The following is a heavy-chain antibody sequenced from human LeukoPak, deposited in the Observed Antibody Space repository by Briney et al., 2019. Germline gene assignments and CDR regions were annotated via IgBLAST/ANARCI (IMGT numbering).Heavy chain of an antibody. CDR1: GVSITSNY. CDR3: ARSSGHSYGDFDY. CDR2: THHSGAT. V-gene: IGHV4-59*01. Sequence: ASETLSLTCSVSGVSITSNYWSWIRHPPGKGLEGLGYTHHSGATSYNPSLKSRSTMSLDTSNNQFSLKLSSVTAADTAVYYCARSSGHSYGDFDYWGQGNLVTVSS. J-gene: IGHJ4*02. D-gene: IGHD5-18*01.